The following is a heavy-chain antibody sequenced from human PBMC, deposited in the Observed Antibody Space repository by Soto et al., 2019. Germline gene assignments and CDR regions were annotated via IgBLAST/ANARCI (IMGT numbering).Heavy chain of an antibody. V-gene: IGHV3-23*04. Sequence: VQLVQSGAEVKKPGASVKVSCKASGYTFTTYGMAWVRQAQGTGLEWVASISSTGGTTYYADSVKGRFSISRDDSKNTFYLQMHSLRADDTALYYCAKVGIGWSDVFDVWGQGTKVTVSS. CDR1: GYTFTTYG. CDR2: ISSTGGTT. J-gene: IGHJ3*01. D-gene: IGHD6-19*01. CDR3: AKVGIGWSDVFDV.